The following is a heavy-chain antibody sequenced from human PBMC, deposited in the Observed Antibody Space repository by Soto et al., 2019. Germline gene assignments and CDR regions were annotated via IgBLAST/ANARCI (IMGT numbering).Heavy chain of an antibody. V-gene: IGHV3-23*01. J-gene: IGHJ4*02. D-gene: IGHD2-8*01. CDR1: GFTFANYA. Sequence: GGSLRLSCAASGFTFANYAMSWVRQVSGKGLEWVSAISTSGATTYYADSVKGRFTISRDNSKNSVYLQMNSLRADDTAVYYCARDLPPFCSNGICFADYWGQGTLVTVSS. CDR2: ISTSGATT. CDR3: ARDLPPFCSNGICFADY.